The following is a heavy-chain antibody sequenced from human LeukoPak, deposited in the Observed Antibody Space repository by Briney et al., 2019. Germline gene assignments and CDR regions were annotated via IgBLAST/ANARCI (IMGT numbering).Heavy chain of an antibody. V-gene: IGHV3-21*01. D-gene: IGHD6-13*01. CDR2: ISSSSSYI. CDR3: AREPIAAAGTDWFDP. J-gene: IGHJ5*02. CDR1: GFTFSSYS. Sequence: PGGSLRLSCAASGFTFSSYSMNWVRQAPGKGLEWVSSISSSSSYIYYADSVKGRFTISRDNAKTSLYLQMNSLRAEDTAVYYCAREPIAAAGTDWFDPWGQGTLVTVSS.